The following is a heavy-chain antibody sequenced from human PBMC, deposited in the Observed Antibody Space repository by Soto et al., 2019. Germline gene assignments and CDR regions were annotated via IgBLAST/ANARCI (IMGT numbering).Heavy chain of an antibody. D-gene: IGHD2-15*01. CDR3: ATSGGNPPTFDH. CDR1: GFTFSSYS. J-gene: IGHJ4*02. Sequence: GGSLRLSCAASGFTFSSYSMNWVRQAPGKGLEWVSSISSSSSYIYYADSVKGRFTISRDNAKNSLYLQMNSLRDEDTAVYYCATSGGNPPTFDHWGQGTLVTVSS. V-gene: IGHV3-21*01. CDR2: ISSSSSYI.